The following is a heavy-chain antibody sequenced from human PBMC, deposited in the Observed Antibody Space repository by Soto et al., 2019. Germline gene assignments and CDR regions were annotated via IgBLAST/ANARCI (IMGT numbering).Heavy chain of an antibody. CDR2: IIPIFGTA. Sequence: SVKVSCKASGGTFSSYAISWVRQAPGQGLEWMGGIIPIFGTANYAQKFQGRVTITADESTSTAYMELSSLRSEDTAVYYCARDLRDSIDITMIVVVITRNAFDIWGQGTMVT. V-gene: IGHV1-69*13. CDR3: ARDLRDSIDITMIVVVITRNAFDI. CDR1: GGTFSSYA. J-gene: IGHJ3*02. D-gene: IGHD3-22*01.